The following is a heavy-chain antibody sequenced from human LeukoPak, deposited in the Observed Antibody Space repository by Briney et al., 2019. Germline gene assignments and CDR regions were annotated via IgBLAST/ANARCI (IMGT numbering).Heavy chain of an antibody. CDR2: ISGSGGST. J-gene: IGHJ5*02. D-gene: IGHD1-1*01. CDR1: GFTFSSYA. Sequence: GGSLRLSXAASGFTFSSYAMSWVRQAPGKGLEWVSAISGSGGSTYYADSVKGRFTISRDNSKNTLYLQMNSLRAEDTAVYYCAKDLLDSPNGPNWFDPWGQGTLVTVSS. CDR3: AKDLLDSPNGPNWFDP. V-gene: IGHV3-23*01.